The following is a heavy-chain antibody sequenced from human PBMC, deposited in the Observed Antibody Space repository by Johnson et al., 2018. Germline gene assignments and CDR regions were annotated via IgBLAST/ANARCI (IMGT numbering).Heavy chain of an antibody. CDR3: VRYMQEDCLDI. CDR1: GFVFSGSA. Sequence: VQLVESGGGLVQPAGSLKLSCTASGFVFSGSAMHWVRQASGKGLEWVGRIRSKTNSYATAYAASVEGRFTISRDDSENTAYLQMNILKTEDPAVYSGVRYMQEDCLDIWGQGTMVTVSS. CDR2: IRSKTNSYAT. J-gene: IGHJ3*02. V-gene: IGHV3-73*01. D-gene: IGHD2/OR15-2a*01.